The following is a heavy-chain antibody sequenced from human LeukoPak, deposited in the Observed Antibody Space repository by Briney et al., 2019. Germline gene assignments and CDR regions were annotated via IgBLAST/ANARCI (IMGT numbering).Heavy chain of an antibody. CDR3: ARDRNGRQYGSGSYYGVYYYMDV. D-gene: IGHD3-10*01. V-gene: IGHV4-59*01. CDR1: GGSIRSYY. CDR2: IYYSGST. J-gene: IGHJ6*03. Sequence: PSETLSLTCSVSGGSIRSYYWSWIRQPPGKGLEWIGYIYYSGSTNYNPSLKSRVSISVDTSKNQFSLKLSSVTAADTAVYYCARDRNGRQYGSGSYYGVYYYMDVWGKGTTVTVSS.